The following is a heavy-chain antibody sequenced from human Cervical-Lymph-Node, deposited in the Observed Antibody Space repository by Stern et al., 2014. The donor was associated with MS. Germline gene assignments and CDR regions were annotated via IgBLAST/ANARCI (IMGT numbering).Heavy chain of an antibody. CDR1: GYSFNANW. CDR2: IYPGDSDT. CDR3: ARDYGDYAFDY. J-gene: IGHJ4*02. D-gene: IGHD4-17*01. V-gene: IGHV5-51*01. Sequence: EVQLVESGAEVKKPGESLKISCKGSGYSFNANWIAWVRQMPGKGLEWMGIIYPGDSDTRYSQSFQGHVTISADKSISTAYLQWSSLKASDTAMYYCARDYGDYAFDYWGQGTLVTVSS.